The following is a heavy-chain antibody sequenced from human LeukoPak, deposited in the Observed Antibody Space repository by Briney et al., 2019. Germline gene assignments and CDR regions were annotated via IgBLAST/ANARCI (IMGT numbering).Heavy chain of an antibody. V-gene: IGHV3-23*01. CDR1: GFNFITDA. Sequence: GWAVTLSCPASGFNFITDAMTWLGQAPGRGLDGVSLIDSSGGSTYFADSVKGRFTISSDNSHQTLSLQMNNLSVEDTAIYYLVKDTQLSTWGRGTLVTVPS. D-gene: IGHD5-24*01. CDR2: IDSSGGST. J-gene: IGHJ3*01. CDR3: VKDTQLST.